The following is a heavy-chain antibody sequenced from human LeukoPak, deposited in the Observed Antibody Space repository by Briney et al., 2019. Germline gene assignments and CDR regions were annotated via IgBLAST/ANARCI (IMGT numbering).Heavy chain of an antibody. D-gene: IGHD6-13*01. V-gene: IGHV3-23*01. Sequence: PWGSLSLPCAASGLTFRSYAMSRVRKAPGKELEWFSAISGNGGSTYYADSVKGRFTISRDNSKNTLYLQMNSLRLEDTAVYYCARGLHDRSWYGAHWGQGTLLSVSS. CDR2: ISGNGGST. J-gene: IGHJ4*02. CDR1: GLTFRSYA. CDR3: ARGLHDRSWYGAH.